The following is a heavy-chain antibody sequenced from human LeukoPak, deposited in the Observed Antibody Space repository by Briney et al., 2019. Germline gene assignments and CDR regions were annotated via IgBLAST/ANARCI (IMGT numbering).Heavy chain of an antibody. CDR3: ARDSSGYGSSWYFDL. D-gene: IGHD6-19*01. J-gene: IGHJ2*01. V-gene: IGHV4-59*01. Sequence: SETLSLTCTVSGGSITGYYWSWLRQTPGKGLEWIGYVHYSGSTSYNPSLKSRVTISADMSRNQFSLKLSSVTAADTAVYYCARDSSGYGSSWYFDLWGRGTLVTVSS. CDR2: VHYSGST. CDR1: GGSITGYY.